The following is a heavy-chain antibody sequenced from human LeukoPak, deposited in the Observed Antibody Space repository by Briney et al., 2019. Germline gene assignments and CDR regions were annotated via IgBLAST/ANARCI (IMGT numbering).Heavy chain of an antibody. D-gene: IGHD1-26*01. Sequence: GGSLRLSCAASGFTFSSYWMHWVRQAPGKGLVWVSRINTDGSSTSYADSVKGRFTISRDNAKNTLYLQMNSLRAEDTAVYYCARLVGATRIGAFDIWGQGTMVTVSS. CDR3: ARLVGATRIGAFDI. J-gene: IGHJ3*02. V-gene: IGHV3-74*01. CDR1: GFTFSSYW. CDR2: INTDGSST.